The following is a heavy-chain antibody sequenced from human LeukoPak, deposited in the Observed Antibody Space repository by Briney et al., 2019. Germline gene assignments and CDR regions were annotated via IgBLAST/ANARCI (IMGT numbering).Heavy chain of an antibody. CDR3: AKAGRVRYYDFWSGYYPPEDGYFQH. Sequence: PRGSLRLSCAASGFTFDDYTMHWVRQAPGKGLEWVSLISWDGGSTYYADSVKGRFTISRDNSKNSLYLQMNSLRTEDTALYYCAKAGRVRYYDFWSGYYPPEDGYFQHWGQGTLVTVSS. CDR1: GFTFDDYT. CDR2: ISWDGGST. V-gene: IGHV3-43*01. J-gene: IGHJ1*01. D-gene: IGHD3-3*01.